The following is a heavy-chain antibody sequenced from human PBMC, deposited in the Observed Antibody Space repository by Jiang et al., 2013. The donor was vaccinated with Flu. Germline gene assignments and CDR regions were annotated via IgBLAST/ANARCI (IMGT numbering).Heavy chain of an antibody. J-gene: IGHJ4*02. CDR3: GKDNTYYASDY. Sequence: SGAEVKKPGASVKLSCKASGYTFSSRKIHWVRQAPGQGLEWVGIINPSDGSARYAQNVQGRVTMIRDTSTNTVYMELSSLRFEDTGVYYCGKDNTYYASDYWGQ. V-gene: IGHV1-46*01. CDR2: INPSDGSA. D-gene: IGHD2-2*01. CDR1: GYTFSSRK.